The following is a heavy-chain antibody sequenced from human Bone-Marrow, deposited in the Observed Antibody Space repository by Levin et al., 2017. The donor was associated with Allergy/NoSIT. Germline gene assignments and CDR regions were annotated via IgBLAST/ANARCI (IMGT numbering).Heavy chain of an antibody. V-gene: IGHV4-39*01. CDR2: IYYTGTT. CDR1: GASIGSTDHL. Sequence: PSETLSLTCTVSGASIGSTDHLWGWIRQTPGKGLEWIGNIYYTGTTYTNPSLRSRITIAVDTSKNQFSLKVTSVTAADAAVYYCARAVLLWFGNLYYFDQWGQGTLVTVSS. J-gene: IGHJ4*02. CDR3: ARAVLLWFGNLYYFDQ. D-gene: IGHD3-10*01.